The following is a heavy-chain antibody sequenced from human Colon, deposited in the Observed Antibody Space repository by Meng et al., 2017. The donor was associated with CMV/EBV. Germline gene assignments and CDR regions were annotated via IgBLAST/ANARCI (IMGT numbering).Heavy chain of an antibody. Sequence: QVQLVQSGAEVRMPWASVKVSCKASGYSFTGYYIHWVRQAPGQGLEWMGWMDPTTGRTDYAQKFQGTVTMTRDTSISTAYLELSRLTSDDTAVYYCASHSSYVWGSHHWGQGTLVTVSS. J-gene: IGHJ1*01. V-gene: IGHV1-2*02. CDR1: GYSFTGYY. CDR2: MDPTTGRT. CDR3: ASHSSYVWGSHH. D-gene: IGHD3-16*01.